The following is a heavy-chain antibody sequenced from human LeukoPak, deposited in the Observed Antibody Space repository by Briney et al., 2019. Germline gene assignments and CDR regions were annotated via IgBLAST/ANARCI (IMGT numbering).Heavy chain of an antibody. CDR3: ARGAYSSGWAYFDH. CDR2: ISTDGSKT. Sequence: GTSLRLSCAASGLTFSLYGMHWVRQAPGKGLEWVSLISTDGSKTYYADSLKGRFTISRDNSKNVVNLQMNSLRAEDTAVYYCARGAYSSGWAYFDHWGQGTLVTVSS. V-gene: IGHV3-30*03. D-gene: IGHD6-19*01. CDR1: GLTFSLYG. J-gene: IGHJ4*02.